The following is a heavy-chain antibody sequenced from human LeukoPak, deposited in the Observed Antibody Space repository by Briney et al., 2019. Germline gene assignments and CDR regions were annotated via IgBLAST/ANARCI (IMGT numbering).Heavy chain of an antibody. V-gene: IGHV3-7*03. Sequence: GGSLRLSCAAYGFALSSHWMTWVRQVPGRGPEWVGNVNRDGSETYYLDSVKGRFTISKDNAKNSLYLQMNSLRAEDTALYHCARNNGMDVWGQGTTVIVSS. CDR3: ARNNGMDV. J-gene: IGHJ6*02. CDR2: VNRDGSET. CDR1: GFALSSHW.